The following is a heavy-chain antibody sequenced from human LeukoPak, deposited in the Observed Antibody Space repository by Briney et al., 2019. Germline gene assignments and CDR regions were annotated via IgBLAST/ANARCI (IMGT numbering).Heavy chain of an antibody. Sequence: GGSLRLSCTASGFTFGDYAMSWVRQAPGKGLEWVGFIRSKAYGGTTEYAASVKGRFTISRDDSKSIAYLQMNSLKTEDTAVYYCAIEEWELPFDYWGQGTLVTVSS. J-gene: IGHJ4*02. CDR3: AIEEWELPFDY. V-gene: IGHV3-49*04. CDR2: IRSKAYGGTT. CDR1: GFTFGDYA. D-gene: IGHD1-26*01.